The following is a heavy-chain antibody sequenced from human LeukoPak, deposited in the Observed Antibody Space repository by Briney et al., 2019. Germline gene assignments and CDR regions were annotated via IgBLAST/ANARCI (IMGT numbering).Heavy chain of an antibody. J-gene: IGHJ3*02. V-gene: IGHV4-59*01. D-gene: IGHD3-22*01. CDR3: ARESTMINAFDI. Sequence: SETLSLTCTVSGGSISSYYWSWIRQPPGKGLEWIGYIYYSGSTNYNPSLKSRVTISVDTSKNQFSLKLSPVTAADTAVYYCARESTMINAFDIWGQGTMVTVSS. CDR1: GGSISSYY. CDR2: IYYSGST.